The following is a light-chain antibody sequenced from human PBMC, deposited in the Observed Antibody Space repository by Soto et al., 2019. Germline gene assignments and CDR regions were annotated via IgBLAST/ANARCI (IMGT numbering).Light chain of an antibody. CDR1: QSVTSNY. V-gene: IGKV3-20*01. CDR2: GAS. J-gene: IGKJ3*01. Sequence: EIVLTQSPGTLSLSPGERATLSCRASQSVTSNYLAWFQQKPGQAPRVLIYGASSRATGVPDRFSGSGSGTDFTLTISRLEPEDFAVYYCQQYTSLPFTLGPGTKVDI. CDR3: QQYTSLPFT.